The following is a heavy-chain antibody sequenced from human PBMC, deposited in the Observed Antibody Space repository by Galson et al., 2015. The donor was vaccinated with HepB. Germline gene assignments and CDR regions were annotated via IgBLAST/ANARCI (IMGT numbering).Heavy chain of an antibody. Sequence: SLRLSCAASGITFSRSTMNWVRQAPGKGLEWVSSISSTGAYIYYADSVKGRFTISRDNAKKSLYLQMNSLRAEDTAVYYCARRYFDYWGQGTLVTVSS. CDR3: ARRYFDY. V-gene: IGHV3-21*01. CDR2: ISSTGAYI. CDR1: GITFSRST. J-gene: IGHJ4*02.